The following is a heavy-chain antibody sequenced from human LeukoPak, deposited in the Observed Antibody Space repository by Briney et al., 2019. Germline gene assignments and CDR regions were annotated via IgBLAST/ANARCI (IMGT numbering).Heavy chain of an antibody. J-gene: IGHJ4*02. V-gene: IGHV3-11*01. D-gene: IGHD4/OR15-4a*01. CDR2: ISSSGSII. CDR3: ARRAGAYSHPYDY. CDR1: GFTFSDYY. Sequence: SGGSLRLSCAASGFTFSDYYMSWIRQAPGKGLEWISYISSSGSIIYYAESVKGRFTMSRDNAKRSMYLQMNSLRDEDTAVYYCARRAGAYSHPYDYWGQGTLVTVSS.